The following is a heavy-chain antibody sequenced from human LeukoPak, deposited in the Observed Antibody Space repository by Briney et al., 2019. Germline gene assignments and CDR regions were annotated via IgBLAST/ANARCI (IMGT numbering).Heavy chain of an antibody. Sequence: GGSLRLSCVASGFTFDDYTMHWVRQAQGKGLEWLSLITWDAGATYYADSVKGRFTISRDNSKNSLYLQMDNLKTEDSALYFCANEKTLTFDCWGRGTLVTVSS. CDR2: ITWDAGAT. V-gene: IGHV3-43*01. D-gene: IGHD3-9*01. J-gene: IGHJ4*02. CDR3: ANEKTLTFDC. CDR1: GFTFDDYT.